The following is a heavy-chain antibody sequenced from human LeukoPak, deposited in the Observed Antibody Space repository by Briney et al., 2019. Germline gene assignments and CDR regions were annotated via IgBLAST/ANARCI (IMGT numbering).Heavy chain of an antibody. Sequence: PGGSLRLSCTGSGFRFGGYALSWVRQAPGEGLEWVGFIRSKALYGTSEYAASVEGRFTISRDDSNSIAYLQMNSLKTEDTAVYFCVRESVRDDYFDYWGQGTLVTVSS. D-gene: IGHD3-10*02. CDR3: VRESVRDDYFDY. CDR2: IRSKALYGTS. J-gene: IGHJ4*02. CDR1: GFRFGGYA. V-gene: IGHV3-49*04.